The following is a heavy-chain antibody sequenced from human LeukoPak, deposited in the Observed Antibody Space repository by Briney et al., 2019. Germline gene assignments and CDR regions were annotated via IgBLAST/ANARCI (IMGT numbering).Heavy chain of an antibody. D-gene: IGHD2-21*02. CDR1: GGSISPYY. Sequence: SETLSLTCTVSGGSISPYYWSWIRQTPGKGLEWIGYILYSGITTNYNPSLKSRVTISVDTSKNQFSLKLSSVTAADTAVYYCTRTQDVTAIDYWGQGILVTVSS. J-gene: IGHJ4*02. V-gene: IGHV4-59*01. CDR2: ILYSGITT. CDR3: TRTQDVTAIDY.